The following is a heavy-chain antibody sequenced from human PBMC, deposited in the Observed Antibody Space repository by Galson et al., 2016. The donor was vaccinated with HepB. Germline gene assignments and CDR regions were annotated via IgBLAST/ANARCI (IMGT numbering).Heavy chain of an antibody. CDR3: AKSQRYCISTSCHEDYGMDV. CDR1: GFSFEKYA. Sequence: SLRLSCAASGFSFEKYAMHWVRQVPGKGLEWVSGISWNSGSIGYADSVKGRFTISRDNAKNSLYLQMNSLRAEDTALYYCAKSQRYCISTSCHEDYGMDVWGHGTTVTVSS. V-gene: IGHV3-9*01. J-gene: IGHJ6*02. D-gene: IGHD2-2*01. CDR2: ISWNSGSI.